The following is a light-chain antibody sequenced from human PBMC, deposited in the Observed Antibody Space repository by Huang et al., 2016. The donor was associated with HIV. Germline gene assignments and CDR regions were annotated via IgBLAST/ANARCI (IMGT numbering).Light chain of an antibody. V-gene: IGKV1-6*01. CDR1: QGIRND. J-gene: IGKJ3*01. Sequence: AIQMTQSPSSLSASVGDRVTITCRASQGIRNDLGWYQQKPGKAPKLLIYDASSLQSGVPARFSGSGSGTDFTLTISSLQPEDFATYYCLQDYNYPLTFGPGTKVDIK. CDR3: LQDYNYPLT. CDR2: DAS.